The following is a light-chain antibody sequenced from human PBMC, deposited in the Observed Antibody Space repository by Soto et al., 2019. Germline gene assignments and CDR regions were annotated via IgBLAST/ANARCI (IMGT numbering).Light chain of an antibody. Sequence: EIVLTQSPGTLSLSPGERATLSCRASQSVSSTYIAWYQQNPGQAPRLLIYGASSRATGIPDRFSGSGSGTDFTLTINRLEPEDFAVYFCQQYGRSPPFTFGHGTKVEIK. V-gene: IGKV3-20*01. CDR2: GAS. CDR1: QSVSSTY. CDR3: QQYGRSPPFT. J-gene: IGKJ2*01.